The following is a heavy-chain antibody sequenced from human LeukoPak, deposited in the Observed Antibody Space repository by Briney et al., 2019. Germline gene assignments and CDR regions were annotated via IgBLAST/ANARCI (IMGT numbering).Heavy chain of an antibody. V-gene: IGHV1-8*03. Sequence: ASVKVSCKASGYTFTSYGISWVRQATGQGLEWMGWMNPNSGNTGYAQKFQGRVTITRNTSISTAYMELSSLRSEDTAVYYCARSYYGSGSPPFDYWGQGTLVTVSS. CDR1: GYTFTSYG. CDR3: ARSYYGSGSPPFDY. D-gene: IGHD3-10*01. CDR2: MNPNSGNT. J-gene: IGHJ4*02.